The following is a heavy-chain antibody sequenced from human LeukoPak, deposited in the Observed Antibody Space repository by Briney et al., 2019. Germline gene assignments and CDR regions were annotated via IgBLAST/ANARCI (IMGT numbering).Heavy chain of an antibody. CDR1: VYIFTKQG. J-gene: IGHJ4*01. V-gene: IGHV1-18*01. Sequence: ASVNVSYMPSVYIFTKQGMIRVRQAPGQGVEWMGWISTYNGNTKSAQKFQGRVTMTPGTSTSTAYMARRSLRSDDTAVYYCAARAGTYPYYLDYWGQGTLVTVPS. D-gene: IGHD3-10*01. CDR3: AARAGTYPYYLDY. CDR2: ISTYNGNT.